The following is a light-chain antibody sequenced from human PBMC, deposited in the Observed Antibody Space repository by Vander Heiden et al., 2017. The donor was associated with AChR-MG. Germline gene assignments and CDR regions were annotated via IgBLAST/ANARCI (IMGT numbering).Light chain of an antibody. Sequence: QSVLTQPPSVSGTPGQSVTLACSGSSSNIGSNAVNWYQHLAGTAPKLLVGRKDQRPPGVPDRFSGSKSGTSASLAINGVQSEDEADYYCAAWDDSLNGHWVFGGGTKLTVL. V-gene: IGLV1-44*01. CDR3: AAWDDSLNGHWV. CDR2: RKD. CDR1: SSNIGSNA. J-gene: IGLJ3*02.